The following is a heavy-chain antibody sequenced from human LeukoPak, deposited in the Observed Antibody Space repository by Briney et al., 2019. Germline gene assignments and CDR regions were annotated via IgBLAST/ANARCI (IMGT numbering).Heavy chain of an antibody. CDR3: TTYYGDYGLYYMDV. Sequence: PGGSLRLSCAASGFTFSNAWMSWVRQAPGKGLEWVGRIKSKTDGGTTDYAAPVKGRFTISRDDSKNTLYLQMNSLKTEDTAVYYCTTYYGDYGLYYMDVWGKGTTVTVSS. V-gene: IGHV3-15*01. J-gene: IGHJ6*03. CDR2: IKSKTDGGTT. D-gene: IGHD4-17*01. CDR1: GFTFSNAW.